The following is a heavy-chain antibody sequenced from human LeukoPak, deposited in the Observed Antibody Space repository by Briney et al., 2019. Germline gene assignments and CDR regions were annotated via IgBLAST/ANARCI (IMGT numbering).Heavy chain of an antibody. D-gene: IGHD3-22*01. CDR1: GFTFSSYD. Sequence: GGSLRLSCAASGFTFSSYDMHWVRQAPDRGLEWVAVISYSGNNIYYADSVKGRFTISRDNSKNTLYLQMNSLRAEDTAVYYCAKDYYDLHGYFDYWGQGTLVTVSS. CDR2: ISYSGNNI. CDR3: AKDYYDLHGYFDY. V-gene: IGHV3-30*18. J-gene: IGHJ4*02.